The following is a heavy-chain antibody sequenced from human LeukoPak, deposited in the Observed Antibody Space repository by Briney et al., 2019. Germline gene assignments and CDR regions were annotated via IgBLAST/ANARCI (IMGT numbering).Heavy chain of an antibody. J-gene: IGHJ6*03. CDR3: ARHAGSNYYYYYMDV. CDR1: GGTFSSYA. V-gene: IGHV1-69*01. D-gene: IGHD4-11*01. CDR2: IIPIFGTT. Sequence: ASVKVSCKASGGTFSSYAISWVRQAPGQGPEWMGGIIPIFGTTNYAQKFQGRVTITADESTSTAYMELSSLRSEDTAVYYCARHAGSNYYYYYMDVWGKGTTVTVSS.